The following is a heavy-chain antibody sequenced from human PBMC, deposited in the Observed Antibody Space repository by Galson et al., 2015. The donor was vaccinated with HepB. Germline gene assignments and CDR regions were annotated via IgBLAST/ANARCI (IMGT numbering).Heavy chain of an antibody. Sequence: SLRLSCAASGFTVNNNYMTWVRQAPGKRLEWVAVIHSGGSILYADSVKGRFTITRDNSKNTLYLQMNSLRADDTAMYYCARNPPYCPRTICYAGLAVDWGQGTLVIVSS. J-gene: IGHJ4*02. CDR1: GFTVNNNY. CDR2: IHSGGSI. V-gene: IGHV3-53*01. CDR3: ARNPPYCPRTICYAGLAVD. D-gene: IGHD2-21*01.